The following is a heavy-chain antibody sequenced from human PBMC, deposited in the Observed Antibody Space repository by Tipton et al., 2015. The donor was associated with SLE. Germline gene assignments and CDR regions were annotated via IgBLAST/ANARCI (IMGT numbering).Heavy chain of an antibody. CDR3: ARGYYDFWSGSPGYFDY. Sequence: QSGAEVKKPGASVKVSCKASGYTFTSYGISWVRQAPGQGLEWMGWISAYNGNTNYAQKLQGRVTMTTDTSTSTAYMELRSLRSDDTVVYYCARGYYDFWSGSPGYFDYWGQGTLVTVSS. V-gene: IGHV1-18*01. CDR2: ISAYNGNT. D-gene: IGHD3-3*01. CDR1: GYTFTSYG. J-gene: IGHJ4*02.